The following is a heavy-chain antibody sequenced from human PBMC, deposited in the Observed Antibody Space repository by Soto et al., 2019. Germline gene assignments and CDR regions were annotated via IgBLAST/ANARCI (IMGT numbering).Heavy chain of an antibody. J-gene: IGHJ4*02. CDR1: GYTFTSYG. CDR3: ARDLGYSSSWYDGFDY. Sequence: ASVKVSCKASGYTFTSYGISWVRQAPGQGLEWMGWISAYNGNTNYAQKLQGRVTMTTDTSTSTAYMELRSLRSDDTAVYYCARDLGYSSSWYDGFDYWGQGTLVTVSS. V-gene: IGHV1-18*01. CDR2: ISAYNGNT. D-gene: IGHD6-13*01.